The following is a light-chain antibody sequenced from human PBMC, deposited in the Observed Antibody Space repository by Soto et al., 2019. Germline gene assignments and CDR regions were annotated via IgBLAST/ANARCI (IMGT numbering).Light chain of an antibody. CDR2: GAS. CDR1: QSVSSSY. J-gene: IGKJ1*01. V-gene: IGKV3-20*01. CDR3: QQYGSSPPWT. Sequence: EIVLTQSPGTLSLSPGERATLSCRASQSVSSSYLAWYQQKPGQAPRLLISGASNRATGIPDRFSGSGSGTDFTLTISRLEPEDFAVYYCQQYGSSPPWTFGQGYSVEIK.